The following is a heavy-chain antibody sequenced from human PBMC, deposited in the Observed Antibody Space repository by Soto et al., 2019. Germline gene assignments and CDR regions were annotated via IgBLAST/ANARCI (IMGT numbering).Heavy chain of an antibody. V-gene: IGHV1-46*01. CDR3: ARDERYCSGGSCYPSFDY. J-gene: IGHJ4*02. Sequence: ASVEVSCKASGYTFTSYYMHWVLQAPGQGLEWMGIINPSGGSTSYAQKFQGRVTMTRDTSTSTVYMELSSLRSEDTAVYYCARDERYCSGGSCYPSFDYWGQGTRVTVS. CDR2: INPSGGST. D-gene: IGHD2-15*01. CDR1: GYTFTSYY.